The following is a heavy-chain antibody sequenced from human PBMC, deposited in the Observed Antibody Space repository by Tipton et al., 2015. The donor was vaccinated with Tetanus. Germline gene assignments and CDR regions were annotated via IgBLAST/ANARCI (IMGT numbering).Heavy chain of an antibody. D-gene: IGHD3-3*01. V-gene: IGHV4-61*01. CDR1: GDSITRGPYY. CDR2: VHKNGST. J-gene: IGHJ4*02. CDR3: ARANYDSFKKGPFDS. Sequence: TLSLTCTLSGDSITRGPYYWSWIRQSPGKGLEWMGHVHKNGSTNYNPSLKSRLTMSLDSSKNQFSLRLASVTSADTAVYYCARANYDSFKKGPFDSWGQGSLVIVSS.